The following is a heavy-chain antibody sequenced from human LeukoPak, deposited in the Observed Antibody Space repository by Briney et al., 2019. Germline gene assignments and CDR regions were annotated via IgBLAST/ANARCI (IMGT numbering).Heavy chain of an antibody. CDR2: IYYSGST. CDR1: GGSISNYY. D-gene: IGHD5-18*01. CDR3: ARSLGQYTYGLLGY. Sequence: SETLSLTCTVSGGSISNYYWNWIRQPPGEGLEWIGSIYYSGSTNYNPSLKSRVTISVDTSKNQFSLKLSSVTAADTAVYYCARSLGQYTYGLLGYWGQGTLVTVSS. V-gene: IGHV4-59*01. J-gene: IGHJ4*02.